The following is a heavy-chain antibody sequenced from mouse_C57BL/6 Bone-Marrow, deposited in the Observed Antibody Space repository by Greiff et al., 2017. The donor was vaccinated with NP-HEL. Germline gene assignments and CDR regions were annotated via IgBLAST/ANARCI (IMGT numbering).Heavy chain of an antibody. Sequence: EVQLVEPGGGLVQPGGSLKLFCAASGFTFSDYGMAWVRQAPRKGPEWVAFISNLAYSIYYADTVTGRFTISRENAKNTLYLELSSLRSEDTAMYYCARLTTVVAPYAMDYWGQGTSVTVSS. CDR2: ISNLAYSI. V-gene: IGHV5-15*01. D-gene: IGHD1-1*01. CDR1: GFTFSDYG. J-gene: IGHJ4*01. CDR3: ARLTTVVAPYAMDY.